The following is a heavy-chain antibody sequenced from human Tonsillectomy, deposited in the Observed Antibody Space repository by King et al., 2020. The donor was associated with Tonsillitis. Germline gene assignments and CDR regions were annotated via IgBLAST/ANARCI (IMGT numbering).Heavy chain of an antibody. D-gene: IGHD3-22*01. CDR3: ARHVQYFYDSSGYSPGHVHYFDY. V-gene: IGHV4-39*01. J-gene: IGHJ4*02. CDR2: MYYSGSS. Sequence: QLQESGPGLVKPSETLSLTCTVSGGSISSSGYYWGWIRQPPGKGLEWIGSMYYSGSSYYNPSLRRRVTLSVDTSKNQFSLKLSSVTAAYTVVYYCARHVQYFYDSSGYSPGHVHYFDYWGQGTLVTVSS. CDR1: GGSISSSGYY.